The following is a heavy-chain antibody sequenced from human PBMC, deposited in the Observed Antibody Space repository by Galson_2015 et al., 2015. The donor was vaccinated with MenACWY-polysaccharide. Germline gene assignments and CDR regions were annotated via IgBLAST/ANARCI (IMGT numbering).Heavy chain of an antibody. J-gene: IGHJ4*02. CDR3: AKYSSSSHAVDH. D-gene: IGHD6-6*01. CDR2: INSDGSST. V-gene: IGHV3-74*01. CDR1: GFTFSSYN. Sequence: SLRLSCAASGFTFSSYNMNWVRQAPGKGLVWVSRINSDGSSTSYADSVKGRFTNSRDNAKNTLYLQMNSLRAEDTAVYYCAKYSSSSHAVDHWGQGTLVTVSP.